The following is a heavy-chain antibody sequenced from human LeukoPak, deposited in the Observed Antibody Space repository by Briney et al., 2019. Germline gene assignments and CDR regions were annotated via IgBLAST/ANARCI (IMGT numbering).Heavy chain of an antibody. CDR2: IIPILGIA. CDR3: AREGIVVVPAAILNWFDP. D-gene: IGHD2-2*01. V-gene: IGHV1-69*04. J-gene: IGHJ5*02. CDR1: GGTFSSYA. Sequence: ASVKVSCKASGGTFSSYAISWVRQAPGQGLEWMGRIIPILGIANYAQKFQGRVTITADKSTSTAYMELSSLRSEDTAVYYCAREGIVVVPAAILNWFDPWGQGTLVTVSS.